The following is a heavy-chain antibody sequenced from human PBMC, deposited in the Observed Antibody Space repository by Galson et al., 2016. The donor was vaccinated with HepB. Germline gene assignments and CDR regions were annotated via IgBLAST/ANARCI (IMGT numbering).Heavy chain of an antibody. CDR2: INPSGGSA. D-gene: IGHD3-22*01. Sequence: SVKVSCKASGYTFTNYYIHWVRQAPGQGLEWMGIINPSGGSASYAQKFQGRVTMTRDTSTSTVYMELSSLRSEDTAIYYCARERSMIVEKILGYFDYWGQGTLVIVSS. V-gene: IGHV1-46*01. CDR1: GYTFTNYY. J-gene: IGHJ4*02. CDR3: ARERSMIVEKILGYFDY.